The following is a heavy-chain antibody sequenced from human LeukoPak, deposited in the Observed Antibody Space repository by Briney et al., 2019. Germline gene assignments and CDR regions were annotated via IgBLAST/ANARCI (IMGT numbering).Heavy chain of an antibody. CDR2: IYHSGST. V-gene: IGHV4-30-2*01. CDR1: GGSISSGGYS. Sequence: SETLSLTCAVSGGSISSGGYSWSWIRQPPGKGLEWIGYIYHSGSTYYNPSLKSRVTISVDRSKNQFSLKLSSVTAADTAVYYCARVGRAGIYRGQGTLVTVSS. D-gene: IGHD6-13*01. J-gene: IGHJ4*02. CDR3: ARVGRAGIY.